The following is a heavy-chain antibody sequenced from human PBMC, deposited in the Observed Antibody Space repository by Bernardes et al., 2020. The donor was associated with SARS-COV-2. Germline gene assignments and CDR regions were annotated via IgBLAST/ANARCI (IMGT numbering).Heavy chain of an antibody. Sequence: GGSLRLSCAASGFTVSSNYMSWVRQAPGKGLEWVSVIYSGGYTYYADSVKGRFTISRDNSKNTLYLQMNSLRAEDTAEYYCARDGSWGSSSSHFDYWGQGTLVTVSS. CDR3: ARDGSWGSSSSHFDY. J-gene: IGHJ4*02. D-gene: IGHD6-13*01. V-gene: IGHV3-66*02. CDR2: IYSGGYT. CDR1: GFTVSSNY.